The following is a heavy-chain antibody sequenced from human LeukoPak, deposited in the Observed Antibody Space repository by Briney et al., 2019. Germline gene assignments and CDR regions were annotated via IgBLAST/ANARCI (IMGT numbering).Heavy chain of an antibody. V-gene: IGHV3-30*18. CDR3: AKDPGSSSSWYYFDY. CDR2: ISYDGSNK. CDR1: GFTFSSYG. Sequence: PGRSLRLSRAASGFTFSSYGMHWVRQAPGKGLEWVAVISYDGSNKYYADSVKGRFTISRDNSKNTLYLQMNSLRAEDTAVYYCAKDPGSSSSWYYFDYWGQGTLVTVSS. D-gene: IGHD6-13*01. J-gene: IGHJ4*02.